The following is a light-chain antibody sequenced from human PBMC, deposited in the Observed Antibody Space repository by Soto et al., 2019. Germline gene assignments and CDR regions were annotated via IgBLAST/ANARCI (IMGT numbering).Light chain of an antibody. CDR3: QKYNNYWGLT. CDR2: KAT. Sequence: DIQMTQSPSTLSASVGDRVTITCRASQSMSYWLAWYQQKPGKAPKLLIYKATNLESGVPSRFSGSGSGTEFTLTISSLQPDDFAAYYCQKYNNYWGLTFGGGTKVEIK. J-gene: IGKJ4*01. V-gene: IGKV1-5*03. CDR1: QSMSYW.